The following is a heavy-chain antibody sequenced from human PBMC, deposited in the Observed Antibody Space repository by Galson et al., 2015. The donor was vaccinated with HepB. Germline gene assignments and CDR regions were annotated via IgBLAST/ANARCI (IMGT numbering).Heavy chain of an antibody. D-gene: IGHD6-19*01. CDR3: AKDILEAGLFFDY. Sequence: SLRLSCAASGFSFSDYYMSWIRQAPGKGLEWVSYTNPSGSGIYYADSVKGRFSISRDNAQNLLYLQMNSLRAEDTAVYYCAKDILEAGLFFDYWGQGTLVTVSS. CDR2: TNPSGSGI. V-gene: IGHV3-11*01. J-gene: IGHJ4*02. CDR1: GFSFSDYY.